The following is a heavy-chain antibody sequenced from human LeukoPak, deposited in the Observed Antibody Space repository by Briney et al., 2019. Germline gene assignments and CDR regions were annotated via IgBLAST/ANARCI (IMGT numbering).Heavy chain of an antibody. CDR2: ISGDNPGT. CDR3: AKAPVGHCSGAFCYHFDS. V-gene: IGHV3-23*01. Sequence: PRGSLRLSCAASGFTLSTYAMSWVRQTPGTGLEWVAAISGDNPGTYHANSVKGRFTISRDNSKNTLHLQMSGLRAEDTARYYCAKAPVGHCSGAFCYHFDSWGQGTLVTVSS. D-gene: IGHD2-15*01. J-gene: IGHJ4*02. CDR1: GFTLSTYA.